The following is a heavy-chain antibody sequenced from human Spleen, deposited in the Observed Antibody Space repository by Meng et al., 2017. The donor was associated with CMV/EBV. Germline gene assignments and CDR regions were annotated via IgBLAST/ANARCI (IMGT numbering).Heavy chain of an antibody. CDR1: GGSFSGYY. CDR2: INHSGST. CDR3: ARAVAGTLDY. V-gene: IGHV4-34*01. Sequence: GSLRLSCAVYGGSFSGYYWSWIRQPPGKGLEWIGEINHSGSTNYNPSLKSRVTISVDTSKNQFSLKLSSVTAADTAVYYCARAVAGTLDYWGQGTLVT. D-gene: IGHD6-19*01. J-gene: IGHJ4*02.